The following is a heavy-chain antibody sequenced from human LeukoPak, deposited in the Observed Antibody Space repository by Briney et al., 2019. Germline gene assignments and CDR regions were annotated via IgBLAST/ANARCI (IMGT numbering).Heavy chain of an antibody. CDR2: INPKSGGT. V-gene: IGHV1-2*02. CDR3: ARNLWFGESSDAFDM. CDR1: GYSFTGHY. D-gene: IGHD3-10*01. Sequence: GAPVKVSCKASGYSFTGHYMHWVRQAPGQGLEWMGWINPKSGGTNYAQKFQGRVTMTRDTSISTAYMDMSGLRSDDTAVYYCARNLWFGESSDAFDMWGQGTMVTVSS. J-gene: IGHJ3*02.